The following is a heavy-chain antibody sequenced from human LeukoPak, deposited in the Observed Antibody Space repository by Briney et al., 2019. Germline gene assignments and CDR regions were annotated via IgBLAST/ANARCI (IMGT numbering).Heavy chain of an antibody. CDR2: INPNSGGT. CDR1: GYTFTGYY. D-gene: IGHD1-1*01. Sequence: ASVKVSCKASGYTFTGYYMHWVRQAPGQGLEWMGWINPNSGGTNYAQKFQGRVTMTRDTSISTAYMELSRLRSDDTAVYYCARDGGVYNWNDGSPRWFDPWGQGTLVTVSS. CDR3: ARDGGVYNWNDGSPRWFDP. V-gene: IGHV1-2*02. J-gene: IGHJ5*02.